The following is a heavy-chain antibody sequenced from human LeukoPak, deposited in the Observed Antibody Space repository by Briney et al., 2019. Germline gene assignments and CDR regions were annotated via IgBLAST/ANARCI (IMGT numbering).Heavy chain of an antibody. D-gene: IGHD2-2*01. CDR1: GGSISGHY. J-gene: IGHJ5*02. V-gene: IGHV4-59*11. Sequence: SETLSLTCTVSGGSISGHYWIWIRQPPGKGLEWIGHISYRGSTNYNPSLKSRVAMSVDTSKNQLSLRLTSVTAADTAVYYCANASRDLVGWFDPWGQGTLVTVSS. CDR2: ISYRGST. CDR3: ANASRDLVGWFDP.